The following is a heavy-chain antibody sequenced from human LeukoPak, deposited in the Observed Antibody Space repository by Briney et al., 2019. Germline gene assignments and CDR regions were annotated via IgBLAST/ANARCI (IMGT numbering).Heavy chain of an antibody. D-gene: IGHD7-27*01. CDR3: ARADDWGSSWYFDY. CDR1: GGSISSYY. J-gene: IGHJ4*02. Sequence: PSETLSLTCTVSGGSISSYYWSWIRQPPGKGLEWIGYIYYSGSTNYNPSLKSRGTISVETSKNQFSLKLSSVTAADTAVYYCARADDWGSSWYFDYWGQGTLVTVSS. V-gene: IGHV4-59*01. CDR2: IYYSGST.